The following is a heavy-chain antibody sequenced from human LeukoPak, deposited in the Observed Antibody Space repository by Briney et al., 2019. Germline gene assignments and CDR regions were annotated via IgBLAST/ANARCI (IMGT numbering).Heavy chain of an antibody. CDR3: TREHRGGYYFDY. V-gene: IGHV1-69*01. D-gene: IGHD3-10*01. CDR2: IIPIFGTA. CDR1: GGTFSSYA. Sequence: GASVKVSCKASGGTFSSYAISWVRQAPGQGLEWMGGIIPIFGTANYAQKFQGRVTITADESTSTAYMELSSLRSEDTAVYYCTREHRGGYYFDYWGPGTLVTVSS. J-gene: IGHJ4*02.